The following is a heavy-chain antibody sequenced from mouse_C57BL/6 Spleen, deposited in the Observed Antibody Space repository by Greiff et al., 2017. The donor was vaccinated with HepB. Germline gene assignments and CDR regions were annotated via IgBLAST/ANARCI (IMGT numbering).Heavy chain of an antibody. Sequence: VQLQQSGPELVKPGASVKISCKASGYSFTGYYMNWVKQSPEKSLEWIGEINPSTGGTTYNQKFKAKATLTVDKSSSTAYMQLKSLTSEDSAVYYCARWGYDGDWYFDVWGTGTTVTVSS. CDR2: INPSTGGT. J-gene: IGHJ1*03. CDR3: ARWGYDGDWYFDV. D-gene: IGHD2-2*01. V-gene: IGHV1-42*01. CDR1: GYSFTGYY.